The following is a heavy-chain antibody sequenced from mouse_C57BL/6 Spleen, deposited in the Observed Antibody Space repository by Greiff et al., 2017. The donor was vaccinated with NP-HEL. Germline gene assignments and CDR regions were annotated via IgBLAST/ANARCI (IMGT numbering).Heavy chain of an antibody. J-gene: IGHJ4*01. Sequence: VQLKESGPELVKPGASVKIPCKASGYTFTDYNMDWVKQSHGKSLEWIGDINPNNGGTIYNQKFKGKATLTVDKSSSTAYMELRSLTSEDTAVYYCARTPYGNLYYYAMDYWGQGTSVTVSS. CDR2: INPNNGGT. CDR1: GYTFTDYN. V-gene: IGHV1-18*01. D-gene: IGHD2-1*01. CDR3: ARTPYGNLYYYAMDY.